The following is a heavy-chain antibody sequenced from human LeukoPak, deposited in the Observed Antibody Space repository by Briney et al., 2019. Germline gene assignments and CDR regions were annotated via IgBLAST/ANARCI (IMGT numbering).Heavy chain of an antibody. Sequence: GGSLRLSCAASGFTFSSYAMHWVRQAPGKGLEWAAVISYDGSNKYYADSVKGRFTISRDNSKNTLYLQMNSLRAEDTAVYYCARELIKKYYYGMDVWGQGTTVTVSS. J-gene: IGHJ6*02. CDR1: GFTFSSYA. V-gene: IGHV3-30-3*01. CDR3: ARELIKKYYYGMDV. CDR2: ISYDGSNK.